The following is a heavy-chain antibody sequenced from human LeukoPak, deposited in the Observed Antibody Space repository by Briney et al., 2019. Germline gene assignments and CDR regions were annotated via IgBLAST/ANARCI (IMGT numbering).Heavy chain of an antibody. V-gene: IGHV1-3*01. CDR3: ARDTSGGYSSGWFPLDY. CDR2: INAGNGNT. J-gene: IGHJ4*02. CDR1: GGTSSYA. Sequence: ASVKVSCKASGGTSSYAISWVRQAPGQRLEWMGWINAGNGNTKYSQKFQGRVTITRDTSASTAYMELSSLRSEDTAVYYCARDTSGGYSSGWFPLDYWGQGTLVTVSS. D-gene: IGHD6-19*01.